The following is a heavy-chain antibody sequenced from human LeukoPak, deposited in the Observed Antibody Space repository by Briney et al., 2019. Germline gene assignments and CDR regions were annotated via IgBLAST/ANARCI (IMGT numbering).Heavy chain of an antibody. Sequence: GESLKISCKGSGYRFTTYWIAWVRQMPGKGLECMGIIYPGDSDTRYSPSFQGQVTISADKSINTAYLQWSSLKASDTPIYYCARNDELRSDYVWGTYRPLIAFDIWGQGTMVTVSS. D-gene: IGHD3-16*02. J-gene: IGHJ3*02. V-gene: IGHV5-51*01. CDR3: ARNDELRSDYVWGTYRPLIAFDI. CDR2: IYPGDSDT. CDR1: GYRFTTYW.